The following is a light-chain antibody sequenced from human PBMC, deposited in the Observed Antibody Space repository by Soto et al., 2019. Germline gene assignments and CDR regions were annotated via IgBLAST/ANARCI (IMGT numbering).Light chain of an antibody. CDR1: QNIYTW. Sequence: MTQSPSTLSASIGDRVTITCRASQNIYTWLAWYQQKPGIAPKLLIHKASTLESGVPSRFSGSGFGTEFTLTISGLQPEDSATYYCQQYERYSTFGQGTKVDIK. CDR2: KAS. CDR3: QQYERYST. V-gene: IGKV1-5*03. J-gene: IGKJ1*01.